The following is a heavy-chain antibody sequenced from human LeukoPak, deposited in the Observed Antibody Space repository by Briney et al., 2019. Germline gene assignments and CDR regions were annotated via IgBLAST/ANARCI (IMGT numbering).Heavy chain of an antibody. CDR1: GFTVSSNY. CDR2: IYSGGST. D-gene: IGHD1-26*01. CDR3: AREGAGIKPDAFDI. J-gene: IGHJ3*02. V-gene: IGHV3-66*01. Sequence: GGSLRLSCAASGFTVSSNYMSWVRQAPGKGLEWVSVIYSGGSTYYADSVKGRFTISRDNSKNALYLQMNSLRAEDTAVYYCAREGAGIKPDAFDIWGQGTMVTVSS.